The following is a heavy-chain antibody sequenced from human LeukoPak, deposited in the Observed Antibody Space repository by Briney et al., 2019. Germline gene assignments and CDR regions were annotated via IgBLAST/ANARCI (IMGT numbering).Heavy chain of an antibody. CDR2: MNPKSGGT. D-gene: IGHD1-26*01. CDR1: GYTFTNSY. CDR3: ARAGGRSWFDP. J-gene: IGHJ5*02. Sequence: ASVKVSCKASGYTFTNSYIHWVRQAPGQGLEWMGSMNPKSGGTKYAQKFQGRVSMTGDTSISTADMELASLTSDDTAVYYCARAGGRSWFDPWGQGTLVTVSS. V-gene: IGHV1-2*02.